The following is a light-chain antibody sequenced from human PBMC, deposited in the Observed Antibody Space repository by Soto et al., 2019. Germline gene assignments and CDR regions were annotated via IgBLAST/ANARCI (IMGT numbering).Light chain of an antibody. CDR2: RNN. CDR1: SSNIGSNY. CDR3: AAWDDSLSVYVV. J-gene: IGLJ2*01. V-gene: IGLV1-47*01. Sequence: QSVPTQPPSASGTPGQRVTISCSGSSSNIGSNYVYWYQQLPGTAPKLLIYRNNQRPSAVPDRFSGSKSGTSASLAISGLRSEDEADYYCAAWDDSLSVYVVFGGGTKVTVL.